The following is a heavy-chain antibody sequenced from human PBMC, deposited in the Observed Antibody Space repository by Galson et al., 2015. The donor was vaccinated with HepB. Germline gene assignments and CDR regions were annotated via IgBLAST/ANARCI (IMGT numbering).Heavy chain of an antibody. Sequence: SLRLSCAASGFTFSTYSMNWVRQAPGKGLEWVSSISRSSRYIYYADSVKGRFTISIDNAKNSLYLQMNSLRAEDTAVYYCARGDPITIFGVVGYFDNWGQGTLATVSS. J-gene: IGHJ4*02. CDR2: ISRSSRYI. CDR3: ARGDPITIFGVVGYFDN. CDR1: GFTFSTYS. V-gene: IGHV3-21*01. D-gene: IGHD3-3*01.